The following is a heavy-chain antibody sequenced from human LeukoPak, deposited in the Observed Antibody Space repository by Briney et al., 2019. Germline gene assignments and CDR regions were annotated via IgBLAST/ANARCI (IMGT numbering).Heavy chain of an antibody. CDR1: GFIFSSYS. V-gene: IGHV3-23*01. CDR2: ITGSGGNT. D-gene: IGHD6-13*01. CDR3: AKAASSSWPSYYYGMDV. J-gene: IGHJ6*02. Sequence: GGSLRLSCAASGFIFSSYSMSWVRQAPGQGLEWVSDITGSGGNTYYADSVKGRFTISKDNSKNTVYLQMSSLRVDDTAVYYCAKAASSSWPSYYYGMDVWGQGTTVTVSS.